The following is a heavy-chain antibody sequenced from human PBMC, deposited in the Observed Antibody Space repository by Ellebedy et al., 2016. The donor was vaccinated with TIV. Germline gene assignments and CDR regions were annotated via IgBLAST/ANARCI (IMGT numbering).Heavy chain of an antibody. CDR2: TYYRYKWYN. J-gene: IGHJ6*02. CDR1: GDSVSSNRAA. V-gene: IGHV6-1*01. D-gene: IGHD3-10*01. Sequence: SQTLSLTCAISGDSVSSNRAAWNWIRQSPSRGLEWLERTYYRYKWYNDYAVSVKGRITVNPDPTKNQFSLQRNSVTPEDTAVYSCARNGALAGDGEVDVWGQGTTVTVSS. CDR3: ARNGALAGDGEVDV.